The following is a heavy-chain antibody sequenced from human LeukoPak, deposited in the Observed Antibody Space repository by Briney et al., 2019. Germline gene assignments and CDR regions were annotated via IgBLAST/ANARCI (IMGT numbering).Heavy chain of an antibody. Sequence: PSETLSLTCTVSGGSINNYYWSWVRQPPGAGLEWIGYIYYSGSTNYNPSLKSRVTISVDTSKNQFSLKLSSVTAADTAVYYCARGTTIFGGSSYYYYGMDVWGQGTTVTVSS. CDR3: ARGTTIFGGSSYYYYGMDV. CDR2: IYYSGST. D-gene: IGHD3-3*01. J-gene: IGHJ6*02. CDR1: GGSINNYY. V-gene: IGHV4-59*01.